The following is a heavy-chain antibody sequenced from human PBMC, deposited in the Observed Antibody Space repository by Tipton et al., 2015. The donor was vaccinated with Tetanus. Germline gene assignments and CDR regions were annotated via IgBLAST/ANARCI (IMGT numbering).Heavy chain of an antibody. V-gene: IGHV3-23*01. Sequence: GSLRLSCAASGFTFSSYAMSWVRQAPGKGLEWVSAISGSGGSTYYADSVKGRFTISRDNSKNTLYLQMNSLRAEDTAVYYCAKDIVLSARYYYYYGMDVWGQGTTVTVSS. CDR2: ISGSGGST. CDR1: GFTFSSYA. J-gene: IGHJ6*02. D-gene: IGHD2-8*01. CDR3: AKDIVLSARYYYYYGMDV.